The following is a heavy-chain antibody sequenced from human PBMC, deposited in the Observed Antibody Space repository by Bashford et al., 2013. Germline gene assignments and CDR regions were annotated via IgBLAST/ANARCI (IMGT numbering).Heavy chain of an antibody. D-gene: IGHD3-22*01. V-gene: IGHV3-21*01. CDR2: ISSSSSYI. CDR3: ARCPGGYYFFDYYYGMDV. J-gene: IGHJ6*02. Sequence: GGSLRLSCAASGFTFSSYSMNWVRQAPGKGLEWVSSISSSSSYIYYADSVKGRFTISRDNAKNSLYLQMNSLRAEDTAVYYCARCPGGYYFFDYYYGMDVWGQGTTVTVSS. CDR1: GFTFSSYS.